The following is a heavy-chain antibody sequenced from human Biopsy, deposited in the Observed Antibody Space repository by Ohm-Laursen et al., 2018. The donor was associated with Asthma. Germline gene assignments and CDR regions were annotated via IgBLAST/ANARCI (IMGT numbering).Heavy chain of an antibody. J-gene: IGHJ4*02. Sequence: SLRLSCAASGLTFSSYAMHWVRQAPGKGLEWVAVISYDGSNKYYADSVKGRFTISRDNSRNTLYLQMNSLRAEDTAVYYCARDLHPTNHLGELSEGFDYWGQGTLVTVSS. D-gene: IGHD3-16*02. CDR3: ARDLHPTNHLGELSEGFDY. CDR1: GLTFSSYA. V-gene: IGHV3-30-3*01. CDR2: ISYDGSNK.